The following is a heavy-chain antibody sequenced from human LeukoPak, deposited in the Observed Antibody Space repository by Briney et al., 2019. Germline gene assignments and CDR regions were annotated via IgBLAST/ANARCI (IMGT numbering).Heavy chain of an antibody. CDR1: GFTFRSYW. CDR2: IKQDGSEK. CDR3: ARRYFDWFLGAGGSLDI. D-gene: IGHD3-9*01. V-gene: IGHV3-7*01. J-gene: IGHJ3*02. Sequence: GGSLRLSCAGSGFTFRSYWMHWVRQAPGKGLEWVANIKQDGSEKYYVDSVKGRFTISRDNANDSVYLQMNSLSAEDTAVYYCARRYFDWFLGAGGSLDIWGQGTMATVSS.